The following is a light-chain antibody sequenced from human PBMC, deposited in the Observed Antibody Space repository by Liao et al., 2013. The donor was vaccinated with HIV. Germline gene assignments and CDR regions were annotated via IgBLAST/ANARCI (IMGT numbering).Light chain of an antibody. CDR3: QAWDSSTGV. Sequence: SSELTQPPSVSVSPGQTATITCSGDKLGDKYASWYQQKPGQSPVLVIYQDNKRPSGIPERFSGSNSGNTATLTISGTQAMDEADYYCQAWDSSTGVFGTGTKVTVL. CDR2: QDN. J-gene: IGLJ1*01. CDR1: KLGDKY. V-gene: IGLV3-1*01.